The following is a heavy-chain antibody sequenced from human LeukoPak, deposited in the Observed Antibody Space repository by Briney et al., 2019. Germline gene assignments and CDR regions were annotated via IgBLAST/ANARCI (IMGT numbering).Heavy chain of an antibody. Sequence: GGSLRLSCAASGFTFSSYGMHWVRQAPGKGLEWVSAISGSGGTTYYADSVKGRFTISRDNSKNMLHLQMNSLRAEDTAVYYCAKSNGVDRNGYNSDYFDYWGQGTLVTVSS. CDR2: ISGSGGTT. CDR3: AKSNGVDRNGYNSDYFDY. D-gene: IGHD5-24*01. J-gene: IGHJ4*02. V-gene: IGHV3-23*01. CDR1: GFTFSSYG.